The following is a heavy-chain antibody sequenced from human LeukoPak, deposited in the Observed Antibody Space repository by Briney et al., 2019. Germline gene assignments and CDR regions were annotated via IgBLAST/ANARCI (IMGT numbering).Heavy chain of an antibody. Sequence: GGSLRLSCAASGFTFSSYAMHWVRQAPGKGLEWVAVISYDGSNKYYADSVKGRFTISRDNSKNTLYLQMNSLRAEDTAVYYCATVVLSAGSSWYRYPWGYYYYGMDVWGQGTTVTVSS. D-gene: IGHD6-13*01. CDR1: GFTFSSYA. V-gene: IGHV3-30-3*01. J-gene: IGHJ6*02. CDR3: ATVVLSAGSSWYRYPWGYYYYGMDV. CDR2: ISYDGSNK.